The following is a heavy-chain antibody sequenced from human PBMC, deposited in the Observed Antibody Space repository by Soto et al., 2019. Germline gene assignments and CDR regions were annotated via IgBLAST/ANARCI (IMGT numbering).Heavy chain of an antibody. CDR3: SIGSWLSEPFDV. D-gene: IGHD3-22*01. Sequence: QVHLIQSGAEVKKPGSSVKVSCKAAGGTFNTYTLIWVRQAPGHGLEWMGSIIPMLTVTNSAQKFQGRLTLTAAKSTGTALMELTSLRSDDTAVYYCSIGSWLSEPFDVWGQGTMVTVSS. J-gene: IGHJ3*01. V-gene: IGHV1-69*02. CDR2: IIPMLTVT. CDR1: GGTFNTYT.